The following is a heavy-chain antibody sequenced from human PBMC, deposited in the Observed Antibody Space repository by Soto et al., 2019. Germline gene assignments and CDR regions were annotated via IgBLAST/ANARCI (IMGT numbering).Heavy chain of an antibody. CDR2: IKSKTDGGTT. CDR3: TTDPWPRYGGNLNPFDY. Sequence: SLRLSCAASGFTFSNAWMNWVRQAPGKGLEWVGRIKSKTDGGTTDYAAPVKGRFTISRDDSKNTLYLQMNSLKTEDTAVYYCTTDPWPRYGGNLNPFDYWGQGTLVTVSS. CDR1: GFTFSNAW. D-gene: IGHD2-21*02. J-gene: IGHJ4*02. V-gene: IGHV3-15*07.